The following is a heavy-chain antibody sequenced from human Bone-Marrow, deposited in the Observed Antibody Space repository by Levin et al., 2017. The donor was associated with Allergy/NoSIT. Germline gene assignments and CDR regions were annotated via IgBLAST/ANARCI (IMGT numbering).Heavy chain of an antibody. CDR2: IRSKAEGGTT. CDR1: GFTFGDYG. D-gene: IGHD6-19*01. J-gene: IGHJ4*02. CDR3: SRKTGYNSGWAAY. Sequence: SCTASGFTFGDYGMGWFRQAPGKGLEWVGFIRSKAEGGTTEYAASVKGRFTISRDDSKNIAYLQMNSLKTEDTAVYYCSRKTGYNSGWAAYWGQGTLVTVSS. V-gene: IGHV3-49*03.